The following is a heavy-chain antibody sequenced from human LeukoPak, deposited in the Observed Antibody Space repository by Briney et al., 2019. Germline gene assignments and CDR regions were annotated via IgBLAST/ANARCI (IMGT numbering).Heavy chain of an antibody. CDR3: ARGRDCSSTSCLRFDY. Sequence: SETLSLTCTVSGGSISSGDYYWSWIRQPPGKGLEWIGYIYYSGSTYYNPSLKSRVTISVDTSKNQFSLKLSSVTAADTAVYYCARGRDCSSTSCLRFDYWGQGTLVTVSS. CDR2: IYYSGST. J-gene: IGHJ4*02. CDR1: GGSISSGDYY. D-gene: IGHD2-2*01. V-gene: IGHV4-30-4*08.